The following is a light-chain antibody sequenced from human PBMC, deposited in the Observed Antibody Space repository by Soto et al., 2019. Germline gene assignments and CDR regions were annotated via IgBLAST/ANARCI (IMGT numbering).Light chain of an antibody. CDR3: QQYNSYPWT. CDR1: QSISSW. CDR2: EAS. V-gene: IGKV1-5*01. Sequence: GDRVTITCRASQSISSWLARYQQKPGKAPKLLMYEASSLESGVPSRFSGSGSGTEFTLTISSLQPDDFATYYCQQYNSYPWTFGQGTKVEIK. J-gene: IGKJ1*01.